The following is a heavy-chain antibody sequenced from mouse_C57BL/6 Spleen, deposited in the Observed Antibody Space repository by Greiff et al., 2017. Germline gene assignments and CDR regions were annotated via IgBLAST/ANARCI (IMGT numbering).Heavy chain of an antibody. J-gene: IGHJ2*01. Sequence: VQLQQPGAELVKPGASVKLSCKASGYTFTSYWMHWVKQRPGQGLEWIGMIHSNSGSTNYNEKFKSKATLTVDKSSSTAYMQLSSLTSEDSAVYYCAGGLGRGYFDYWGQGTTLTVSS. CDR3: AGGLGRGYFDY. D-gene: IGHD4-1*01. CDR2: IHSNSGST. CDR1: GYTFTSYW. V-gene: IGHV1-64*01.